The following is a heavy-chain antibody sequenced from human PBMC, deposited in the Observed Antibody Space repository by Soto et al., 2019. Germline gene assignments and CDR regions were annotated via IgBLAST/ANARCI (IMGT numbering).Heavy chain of an antibody. Sequence: EVQLVESGGGLVQPGGSLRLSCAVSGFTVSSNYMNWVRQAPGKGLEWVSVIYSGGSTYYADSMKGRFTISRDNSENTLYLQMNSLRAEDTAVYYCARDQGSSGWYSSDQWGQGTLVTVSS. CDR2: IYSGGST. J-gene: IGHJ4*02. CDR1: GFTVSSNY. CDR3: ARDQGSSGWYSSDQ. D-gene: IGHD6-19*01. V-gene: IGHV3-66*01.